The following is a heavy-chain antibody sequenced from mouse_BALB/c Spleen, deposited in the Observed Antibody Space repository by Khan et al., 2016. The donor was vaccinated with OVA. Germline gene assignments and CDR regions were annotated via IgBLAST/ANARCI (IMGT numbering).Heavy chain of an antibody. CDR3: SRGGYGGLAY. CDR2: INPYNVGT. Sequence: EVQLQQSGPELVKPGASVKISCKASGYSFTDYTMNWVKQSRGKNLEWIGLINPYNVGTNYNQKFKGKATLTVDKSSSTAHMELLSLTSEDSAVDYCSRGGYGGLAYWGQGTLVTVSA. CDR1: GYSFTDYT. D-gene: IGHD1-1*01. V-gene: IGHV1-18*01. J-gene: IGHJ3*01.